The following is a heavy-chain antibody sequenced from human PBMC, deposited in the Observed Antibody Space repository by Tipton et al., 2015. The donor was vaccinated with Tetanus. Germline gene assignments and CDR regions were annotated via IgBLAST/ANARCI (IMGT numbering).Heavy chain of an antibody. CDR2: IWYDGSNK. CDR1: GFTFSSYG. Sequence: QLVQSGGGVVQPGRSLRLSCAASGFTFSSYGMHWVRQAPGKGLEWVAVIWYDGSNKYYADSVKGRFSISRDNSKNTLYLQMNSLRAEDTAVYYCARFRGKEEHYYYYGMDVWGQGTTVTVSS. J-gene: IGHJ6*02. D-gene: IGHD3-10*01. CDR3: ARFRGKEEHYYYYGMDV. V-gene: IGHV3-33*01.